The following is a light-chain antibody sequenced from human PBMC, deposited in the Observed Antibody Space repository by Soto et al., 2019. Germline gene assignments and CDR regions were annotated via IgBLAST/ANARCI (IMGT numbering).Light chain of an antibody. CDR2: EVS. V-gene: IGLV2-14*01. J-gene: IGLJ1*01. Sequence: QSALTQPASVSGSPGQSITISCAGTSSDIGGYNYVSWYQQHPGKAPKVMIYEVSNRPSGVSNRFSGSKSGNTASLTISGLQAEDEADYYCSSYTSSSTLYVFGSGTKSPS. CDR1: SSDIGGYNY. CDR3: SSYTSSSTLYV.